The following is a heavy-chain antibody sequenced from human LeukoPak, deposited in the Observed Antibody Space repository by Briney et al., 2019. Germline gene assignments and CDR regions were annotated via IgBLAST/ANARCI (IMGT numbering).Heavy chain of an antibody. CDR1: GFTFKSYG. V-gene: IGHV3-21*01. J-gene: IGHJ4*02. Sequence: PGGSLRLSCAASGFTFKSYGMSWVRQAPGEGLEWVSSISSSSSYIYYADSVKGRFTISRDNAKNSLYLQMNSLRAEDTAVYYCARGVWHRKTIDYWGQGTLVTVSS. CDR2: ISSSSSYI. CDR3: ARGVWHRKTIDY.